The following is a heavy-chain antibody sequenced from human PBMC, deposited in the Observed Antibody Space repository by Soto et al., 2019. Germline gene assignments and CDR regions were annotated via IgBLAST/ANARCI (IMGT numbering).Heavy chain of an antibody. J-gene: IGHJ4*02. CDR1: GGSISSYY. Sequence: QVQLQESGPGLVKPSETLSLTCTVSGGSISSYYWSWIRQPPGKGLEWIGYIYYSGSTNYNPSLKSRVPIPVDTSTYQFSRKRSSVTAADTAVYYCARRDGSCFDYWGQGTLVTVSS. CDR2: IYYSGST. CDR3: ARRDGSCFDY. V-gene: IGHV4-59*08.